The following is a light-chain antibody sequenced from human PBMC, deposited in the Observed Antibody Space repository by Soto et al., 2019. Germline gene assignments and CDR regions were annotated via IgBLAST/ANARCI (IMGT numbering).Light chain of an antibody. CDR2: DDS. V-gene: IGLV3-21*02. J-gene: IGLJ1*01. CDR1: NIGSKS. CDR3: HVWETTTDHNYV. Sequence: SSELTQPPSVSVAPGQTASITCGGSNIGSKSIHWYQQKPGQAPVLVVYDDSDRPSGIPVRFSGSNSGSTATLTISGVEPEDEADYYCHVWETTTDHNYVFGPGTKVTVL.